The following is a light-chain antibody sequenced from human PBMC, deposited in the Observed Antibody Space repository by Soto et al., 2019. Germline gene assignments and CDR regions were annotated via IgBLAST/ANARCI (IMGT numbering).Light chain of an antibody. V-gene: IGKV3-15*01. CDR1: QSVSSN. CDR2: GAS. CDR3: QQYNYWPPT. Sequence: EIVMTQSPATLSVSPGERATLSCRASQSVSSNLAWYQQKPGQAPRLLIYGASTRDTDTPARFTGSESGTEFTLTISSLQSEDLAVYYCQQYNYWPPTFGQGTKVEIK. J-gene: IGKJ1*01.